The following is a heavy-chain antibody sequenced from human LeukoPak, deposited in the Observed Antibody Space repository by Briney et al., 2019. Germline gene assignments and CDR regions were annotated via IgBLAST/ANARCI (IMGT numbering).Heavy chain of an antibody. J-gene: IGHJ4*02. CDR1: GGTFSSYA. CDR3: ASASIAVAGTGAFDY. CDR2: IIPILGIA. D-gene: IGHD6-19*01. V-gene: IGHV1-69*04. Sequence: SVKVSCKASGGTFSSYAISWVRQAPGQGLEWMGRIIPILGIANYAQKFQGRVTITADKSTSTAYMELSSLRSEDTAVYYCASASIAVAGTGAFDYWGQGTLVTVSS.